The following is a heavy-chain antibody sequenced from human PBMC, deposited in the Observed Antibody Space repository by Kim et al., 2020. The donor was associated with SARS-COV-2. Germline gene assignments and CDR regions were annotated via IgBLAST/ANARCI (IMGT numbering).Heavy chain of an antibody. CDR3: ATSQRDIAAAVGNY. D-gene: IGHD6-13*01. J-gene: IGHJ4*02. V-gene: IGHV7-4-1*02. CDR1: GYTFTSYA. CDR2: INTNTGNP. Sequence: ASVKVSCKASGYTFTSYAMNWVRQAPGQGLEWMGWINTNTGNPTYAQGFTGRFVFSLDTSVSTAYLQISSLKAEDTAVYYCATSQRDIAAAVGNYWGQGTLVTVSS.